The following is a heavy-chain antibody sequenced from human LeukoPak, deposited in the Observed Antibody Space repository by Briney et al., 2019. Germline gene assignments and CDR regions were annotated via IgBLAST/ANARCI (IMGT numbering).Heavy chain of an antibody. CDR2: ICWNDDK. V-gene: IGHV2-5*01. Sequence: SGPTQVKPTQPRTLTCTFSGFSLTTGGGGVGWIRQFPGKALEWLALICWNDDKHHSPSLKSRVPITKDTSKNQVALTMTNMDPVDTATYYCAHSDYGGNNWFDPWGQGTLVTVSS. CDR1: GFSLTTGGGG. D-gene: IGHD4-17*01. CDR3: AHSDYGGNNWFDP. J-gene: IGHJ5*02.